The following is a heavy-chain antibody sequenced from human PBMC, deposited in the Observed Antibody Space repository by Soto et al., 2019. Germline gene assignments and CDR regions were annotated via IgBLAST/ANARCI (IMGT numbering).Heavy chain of an antibody. CDR1: GYTFTRYG. Sequence: QVQLVQSGAEVKNPGASVKVSCKASGYTFTRYGIGWARQAPGQGLEWMGWVNTYHGNTNYAQNVQGRVTLNTDTFPSTAYMELRRLRSNDTAIYYGAMVDVYVTPSPQDVWGQGTTVILSS. D-gene: IGHD3-16*01. V-gene: IGHV1-18*01. CDR2: VNTYHGNT. J-gene: IGHJ6*02. CDR3: AMVDVYVTPSPQDV.